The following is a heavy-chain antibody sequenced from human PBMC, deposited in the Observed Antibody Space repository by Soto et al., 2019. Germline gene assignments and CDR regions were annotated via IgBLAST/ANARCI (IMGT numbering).Heavy chain of an antibody. Sequence: EVQLVESGGGLVQPGGSLRLSCAASGFTFSSYAMHWVRQAPGKGLEYVSAISSNGGSTYYANSVKGRFTISRDNSKNTLYLQMGSLRAEDMAVYYCARAGLWGWLQPNFDYWGQGTLVTVSS. D-gene: IGHD5-12*01. V-gene: IGHV3-64*01. CDR3: ARAGLWGWLQPNFDY. J-gene: IGHJ4*02. CDR2: ISSNGGST. CDR1: GFTFSSYA.